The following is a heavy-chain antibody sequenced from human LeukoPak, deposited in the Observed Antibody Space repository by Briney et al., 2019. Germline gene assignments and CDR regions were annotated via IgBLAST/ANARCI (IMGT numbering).Heavy chain of an antibody. CDR3: ARGYNLVSGMDV. J-gene: IGHJ6*02. Sequence: ASVKVSCKASGGTFSSYAISWVRQAPGQGLEWMGRIIPILGIANYAQKFQGRVTITADKSTSTAYMELSSLRSEDTAVYYCARGYNLVSGMDVWGQGTTVTVSS. D-gene: IGHD1-14*01. CDR2: IIPILGIA. CDR1: GGTFSSYA. V-gene: IGHV1-69*04.